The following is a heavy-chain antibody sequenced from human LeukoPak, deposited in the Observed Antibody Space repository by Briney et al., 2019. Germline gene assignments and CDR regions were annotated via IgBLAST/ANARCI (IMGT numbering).Heavy chain of an antibody. CDR1: GFTFSSYA. V-gene: IGHV3-30*01. Sequence: PGGSLRLSCAASGFTFSSYATHWVRQAPGKGLEWVAVISYDGSNKYYADSVKGRFTISRDNSKNTLYLQMNSLRAEDTAVYYCARDYCSSTSCYHNWFDPWGQGTLVTVSS. D-gene: IGHD2-2*01. J-gene: IGHJ5*02. CDR2: ISYDGSNK. CDR3: ARDYCSSTSCYHNWFDP.